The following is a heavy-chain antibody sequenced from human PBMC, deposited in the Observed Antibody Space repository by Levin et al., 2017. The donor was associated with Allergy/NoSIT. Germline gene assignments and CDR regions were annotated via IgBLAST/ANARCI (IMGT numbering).Heavy chain of an antibody. D-gene: IGHD2-2*01. CDR3: TTDRFSSMVPAARPYHYYGMDV. CDR2: IKSVPDGGTT. V-gene: IGHV3-15*01. J-gene: IGHJ6*02. CDR1: GFTFTNAW. Sequence: AGGSLRLSCAASGFTFTNAWMSWVRQAPGKGLEWVGRIKSVPDGGTTEYAALLKLRFTISRDDSKNTLYLQLDSLRTEDTGVYYCTTDRFSSMVPAARPYHYYGMDVWGQGTTVTVSS.